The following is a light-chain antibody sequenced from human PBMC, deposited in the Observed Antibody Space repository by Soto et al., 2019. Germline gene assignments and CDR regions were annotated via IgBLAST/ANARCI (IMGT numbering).Light chain of an antibody. V-gene: IGKV3-20*01. Sequence: LKLSRVAGSLSKGERASLSCRASQSVSSSYLAWYQQKPGQAPRLLIYGASSRATGIPDRFSGSGSGTDFTLTISRLEPEDFAGYYCQQYGSSPGTFGQGTILDI. CDR1: QSVSSSY. CDR3: QQYGSSPGT. CDR2: GAS. J-gene: IGKJ1*01.